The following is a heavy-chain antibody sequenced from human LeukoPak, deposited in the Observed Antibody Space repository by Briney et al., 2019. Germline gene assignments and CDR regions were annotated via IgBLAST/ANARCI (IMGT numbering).Heavy chain of an antibody. CDR3: ARDNVVRGAPEFDY. CDR1: GFTFSSYA. CDR2: ISGSGGST. J-gene: IGHJ4*02. Sequence: GGSLRLSCAASGFTFSSYAMSWVRQAPGKGLGWVSAISGSGGSTYYADSVKGRFTISRDNSKNTLYLQMNSLRAEDTAVYYCARDNVVRGAPEFDYWGQGTLVTVSS. D-gene: IGHD3-10*01. V-gene: IGHV3-23*01.